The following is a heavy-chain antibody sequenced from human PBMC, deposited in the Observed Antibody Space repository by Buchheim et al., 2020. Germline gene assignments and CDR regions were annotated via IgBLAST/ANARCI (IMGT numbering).Heavy chain of an antibody. J-gene: IGHJ4*02. CDR2: INHSGST. D-gene: IGHD3-10*01. CDR3: ATYYYGSGSYYNVDY. CDR1: GGSFSGYY. Sequence: QVQLQQWGAGLLKPSETLSLTCAVYGGSFSGYYWSWIRQPPGKGLEWIGEINHSGSTNYNPSLKSRVTISVDTSKNQFSLKLSSVTAADTAVYYCATYYYGSGSYYNVDYWGQGTL. V-gene: IGHV4-34*01.